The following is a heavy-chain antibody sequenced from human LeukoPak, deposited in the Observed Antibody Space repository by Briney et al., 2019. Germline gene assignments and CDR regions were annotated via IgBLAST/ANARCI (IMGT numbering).Heavy chain of an antibody. CDR1: GFTFSSYA. Sequence: GGSLRLSCAASGFTFSSYAMSWVRQAPGKGLEWVSAISGSGGSTYYADSVKGRFTISRDNSKNTLYLQMNSLRAEDTAVYYCAHARASGYSYGFDYWGQGTLVTVSS. J-gene: IGHJ4*02. D-gene: IGHD5-18*01. V-gene: IGHV3-23*01. CDR3: AHARASGYSYGFDY. CDR2: ISGSGGST.